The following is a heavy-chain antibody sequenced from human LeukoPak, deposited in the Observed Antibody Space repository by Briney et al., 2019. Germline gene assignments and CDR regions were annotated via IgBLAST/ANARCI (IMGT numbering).Heavy chain of an antibody. CDR3: ARDAYTTTSNWLDP. D-gene: IGHD4-17*01. Sequence: PGGSLRLSCEASGFTLNKYWMHSVRQPPGKGLVWVSRITCDGSDIAYAGSVKGRFTVSRDDAKNTLFLQMTSLRVEDTAIYYCARDAYTTTSNWLDPWGQGTLVTVSS. J-gene: IGHJ5*02. CDR1: GFTLNKYW. V-gene: IGHV3-74*01. CDR2: ITCDGSDI.